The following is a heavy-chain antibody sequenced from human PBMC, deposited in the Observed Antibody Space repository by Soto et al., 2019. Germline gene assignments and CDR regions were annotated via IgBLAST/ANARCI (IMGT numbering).Heavy chain of an antibody. CDR2: IYYSGST. CDR1: GCSISSGGYY. J-gene: IGHJ4*02. V-gene: IGHV4-31*03. Sequence: QVQLQESGPGLVKPSQTLSLTCTVSGCSISSGGYYWSWIRLHPGNGLEWIGYIYYSGSTYYNPSLKSRVTISVDTSKNQFSLKLSSVTAADTAVYYCASGYSYGYGGIDYWGQGTLVTVSS. CDR3: ASGYSYGYGGIDY. D-gene: IGHD5-18*01.